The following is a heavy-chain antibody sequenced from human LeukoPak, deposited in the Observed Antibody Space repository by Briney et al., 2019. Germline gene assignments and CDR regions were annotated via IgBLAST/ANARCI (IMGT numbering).Heavy chain of an antibody. CDR2: INHSGST. Sequence: PSETLSLTCAVSGGSFSGYYWSWIRQPPGKGLEWTGEINHSGSTNYNPSLKSRVTISVDTSKNQFSLKLSSVTAADTAVYYCAGSRWLVWDWFDPWGQGTLVTVSS. J-gene: IGHJ5*02. V-gene: IGHV4-34*01. CDR3: AGSRWLVWDWFDP. CDR1: GGSFSGYY. D-gene: IGHD6-19*01.